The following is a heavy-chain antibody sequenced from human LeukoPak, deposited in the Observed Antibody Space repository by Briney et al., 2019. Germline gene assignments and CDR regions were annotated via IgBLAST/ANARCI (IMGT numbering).Heavy chain of an antibody. CDR3: ARDGGVINWFDP. J-gene: IGHJ5*02. D-gene: IGHD3-16*01. CDR2: ISSSGSTI. Sequence: GGSLRLSCAASGFTFSRYWMSWVRQAPGKGLEWVSYISSSGSTIYYADSVKGRFTISRDNAKNSLYLQMNSLRAEDTAVYYCARDGGVINWFDPWGQGTLVTVSS. CDR1: GFTFSRYW. V-gene: IGHV3-48*04.